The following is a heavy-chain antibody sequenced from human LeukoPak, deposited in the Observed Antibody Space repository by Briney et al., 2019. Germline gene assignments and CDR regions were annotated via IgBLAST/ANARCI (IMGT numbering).Heavy chain of an antibody. J-gene: IGHJ4*02. CDR1: GGSISSRSYS. CDR3: ARLKGLLWFGEPFDY. V-gene: IGHV4-39*01. CDR2: IYYSGST. Sequence: PSETLSLTCTVSGGSISSRSYSWGWIRQPPGNGLEWIGTIYYSGSTYYNLSLKSRVTISEDTSKNQFSLKLSSLTAADTAVYYCARLKGLLWFGEPFDYWGQGTLVTVSS. D-gene: IGHD3-10*01.